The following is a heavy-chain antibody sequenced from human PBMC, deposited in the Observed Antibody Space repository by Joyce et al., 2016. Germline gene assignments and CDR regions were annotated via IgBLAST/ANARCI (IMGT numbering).Heavy chain of an antibody. CDR3: ARGGISYYYAMDV. Sequence: QLVESGGGVVKPGGSLRLSCEAFGSTFSSSSMSWFRQGRGKGLEWVAAISGTSYYIFHAETVRGRFTVSRDNAKKTLYLQMNSLRAEDSAVFYCARGGISYYYAMDVWGQGTTVTVSS. J-gene: IGHJ6*02. CDR2: ISGTSYYI. D-gene: IGHD3-16*01. V-gene: IGHV3-21*01. CDR1: GSTFSSSS.